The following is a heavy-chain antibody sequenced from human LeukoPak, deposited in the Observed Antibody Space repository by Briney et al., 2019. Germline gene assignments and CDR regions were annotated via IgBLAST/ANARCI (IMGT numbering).Heavy chain of an antibody. V-gene: IGHV4-30-2*03. CDR1: GGSITSGGHY. CDR2: IYHSGST. CDR3: ARNIRHFDY. Sequence: SQTLSLTCTVSGGSITSGGHYWSWVRQPPGKGLEWIGSIYHSGSTYYNPSLKSRVTISVDTSKNQFSLKLSSVTAADTAVYYCARNIRHFDYWGQGTLVTVSS. D-gene: IGHD1/OR15-1a*01. J-gene: IGHJ4*02.